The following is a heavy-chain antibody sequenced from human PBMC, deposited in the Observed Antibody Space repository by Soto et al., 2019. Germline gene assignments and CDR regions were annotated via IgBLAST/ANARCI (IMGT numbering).Heavy chain of an antibody. CDR2: ISGSGVTT. J-gene: IGHJ4*02. CDR3: AKMYSSGWYYEDH. CDR1: GFTFSSYA. D-gene: IGHD6-19*01. V-gene: IGHV3-23*01. Sequence: GGSLRLSCAASGFTFSSYAMSWVRQAPGKGLEWVSTISGSGVTTHYADSVKGRFTISRDNSKNTLYLQMNSLRAEDTAVYYCAKMYSSGWYYEDHWGQGTLVTVSS.